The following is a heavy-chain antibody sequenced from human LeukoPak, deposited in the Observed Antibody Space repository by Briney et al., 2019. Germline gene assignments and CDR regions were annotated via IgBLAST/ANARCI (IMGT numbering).Heavy chain of an antibody. CDR2: ITWDGGST. CDR3: ARDGATFSGYDWYYYMDV. D-gene: IGHD5-12*01. V-gene: IGHV3-43*01. J-gene: IGHJ6*03. CDR1: GFTFDDYT. Sequence: GGSLRLSCAASGFTFDDYTMHWVRQAPGKGLEWVSLITWDGGSTHYADSVKGRFTISRDNAKNSMYLQMNSLRAEDTAVYYCARDGATFSGYDWYYYMDVWGKGTTVTVSS.